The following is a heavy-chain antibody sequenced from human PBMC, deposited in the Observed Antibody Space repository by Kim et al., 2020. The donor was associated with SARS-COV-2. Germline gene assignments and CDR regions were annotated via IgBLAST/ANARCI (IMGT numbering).Heavy chain of an antibody. D-gene: IGHD2-2*01. Sequence: GGSLRLSCAASGFTFSNAWMSWVRQAPGKGLEWVGRIKSKTDGGTTDYAAPVKGRFTISRDDSKNTLYLQMNSLKTEDTAVYYCTTGSSEYCSSTSCYVTDYWGQGTLVTVSS. CDR1: GFTFSNAW. CDR2: IKSKTDGGTT. V-gene: IGHV3-15*01. J-gene: IGHJ4*02. CDR3: TTGSSEYCSSTSCYVTDY.